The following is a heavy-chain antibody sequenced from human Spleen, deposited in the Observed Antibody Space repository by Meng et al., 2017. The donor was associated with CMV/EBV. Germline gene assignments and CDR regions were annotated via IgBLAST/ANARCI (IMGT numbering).Heavy chain of an antibody. J-gene: IGHJ4*02. CDR1: GFTFSNYA. CDR2: ISGNGGGT. D-gene: IGHD3-22*01. Sequence: GESLKISCAASGFTFSNYAMSWVRQAPGKGLEWVSAISGNGGGTYYTDSVKGRFTVLRDNSKNTVYLQMNRLRAEDTAVYYCAKDTYYDSSGRVEYWGQGTLVTVSS. CDR3: AKDTYYDSSGRVEY. V-gene: IGHV3-23*01.